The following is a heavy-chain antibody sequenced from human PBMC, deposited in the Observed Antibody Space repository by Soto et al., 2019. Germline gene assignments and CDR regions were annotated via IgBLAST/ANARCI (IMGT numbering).Heavy chain of an antibody. CDR2: IKQDGSEK. CDR1: GFSFSNYW. Sequence: GGSLRLSCVASGFSFSNYWMSWVRQSPGKGLEWVASIKQDGSEKSYVDSVKGRFTISRDNAKNSLYLQMNSLRGDDTAVYHCSRHPRISTPDYWGQGSQVTVSS. J-gene: IGHJ4*02. CDR3: SRHPRISTPDY. D-gene: IGHD6-13*01. V-gene: IGHV3-7*01.